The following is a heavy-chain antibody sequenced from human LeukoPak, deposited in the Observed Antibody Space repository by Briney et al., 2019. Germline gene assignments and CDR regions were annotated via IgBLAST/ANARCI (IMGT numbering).Heavy chain of an antibody. J-gene: IGHJ6*03. CDR3: ARLLRYFDWLPDPYYYYYMDV. V-gene: IGHV1-24*01. Sequence: ASVKVSCKVSGYTLTELSMHWVRQAPGKGLEWMGGFDPEDGETFYAQKFQGRVTMTKDTSTDTAYMELSSLRSEDTAVYYCARLLRYFDWLPDPYYYYYMDVWGKGTTVTISS. CDR2: FDPEDGET. CDR1: GYTLTELS. D-gene: IGHD3-9*01.